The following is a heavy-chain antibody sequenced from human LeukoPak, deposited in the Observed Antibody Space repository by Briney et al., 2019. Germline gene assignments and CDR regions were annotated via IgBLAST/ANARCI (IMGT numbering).Heavy chain of an antibody. CDR1: GGSISSYY. J-gene: IGHJ3*02. CDR3: ARGLFLFGVGAFDI. V-gene: IGHV4-59*01. D-gene: IGHD3-3*01. Sequence: SETLSLTCTVSGGSISSYYWSWIRQPPGKGLEWVGYIYYSGSTNYNPSLKSRVTISVDTSKNQFSLKLSSVTAADTAVYYCARGLFLFGVGAFDIWGQGTMVTVSS. CDR2: IYYSGST.